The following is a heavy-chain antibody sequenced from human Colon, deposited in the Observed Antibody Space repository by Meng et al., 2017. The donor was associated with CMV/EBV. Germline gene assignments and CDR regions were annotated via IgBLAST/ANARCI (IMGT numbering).Heavy chain of an antibody. CDR2: IYSTGTST. D-gene: IGHD1-1*01. J-gene: IGHJ2*01. CDR3: AKGQGTGGYFDL. CDR1: GFTFSDYY. Sequence: GESLKISCAASGFTFSDYYMSWIRQAPGKGLERVSVIYSTGTSTYYTHSVKGRFTISRDNSKNTLYLQMNSLRAEDTALYYCAKGQGTGGYFDLWGRGTLVTVSS. V-gene: IGHV3-23*03.